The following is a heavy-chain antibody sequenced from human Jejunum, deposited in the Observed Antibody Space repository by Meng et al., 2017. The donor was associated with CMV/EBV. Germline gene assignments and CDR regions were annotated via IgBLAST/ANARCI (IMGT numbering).Heavy chain of an antibody. J-gene: IGHJ4*02. V-gene: IGHV3-23*01. CDR1: GFTFAGYD. D-gene: IGHD2-15*01. CDR2: ISGSGLST. CDR3: AKASPYGGITYFDY. Sequence: SGFTFAGYDMNWVRQAPGRGLEWVSTISGSGLSTHYPDSVKGRFTISRDNSKNTLYLQMNSVRAEDTAVYYCAKASPYGGITYFDYWGQGTLVTVSS.